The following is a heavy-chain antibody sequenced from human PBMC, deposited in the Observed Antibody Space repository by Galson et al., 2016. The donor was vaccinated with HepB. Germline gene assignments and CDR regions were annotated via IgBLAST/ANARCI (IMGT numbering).Heavy chain of an antibody. CDR3: ARTPCRGGTCSNSYFYYGMDV. CDR1: GYSFTSYD. V-gene: IGHV1-8*01. CDR2: MNPKSGYT. D-gene: IGHD2-15*01. Sequence: SVKVSCKASGYSFTSYDINWVRQAAGQGLEWVGWMNPKSGYTGYTQKFQDRVTMTRNTSRSTAYMELSSLTSEDTAVYYCARTPCRGGTCSNSYFYYGMDVWGQGTTVTVSS. J-gene: IGHJ6*02.